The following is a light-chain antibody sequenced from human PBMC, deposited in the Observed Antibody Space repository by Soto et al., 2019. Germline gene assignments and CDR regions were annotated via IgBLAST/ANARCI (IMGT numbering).Light chain of an antibody. Sequence: EIVLTQSPGALSLSPGERATLSCRASQSVSSTYLAWHQQKPGQAPRLLIYGSSSRATGIPDRFSGSGSGTDFSLTISRLEPEDFAVYYCQQYGSSPITFGQGTRPEIK. J-gene: IGKJ5*01. CDR3: QQYGSSPIT. CDR2: GSS. CDR1: QSVSSTY. V-gene: IGKV3-20*01.